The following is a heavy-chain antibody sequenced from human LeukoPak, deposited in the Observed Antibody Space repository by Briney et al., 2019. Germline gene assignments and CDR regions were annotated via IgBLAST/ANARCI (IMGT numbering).Heavy chain of an antibody. CDR2: IYTSGST. J-gene: IGHJ4*02. CDR3: AQSNDSSSWYSDASLDY. Sequence: SETLSLTCAVYGGSFSSYYWSWIRQPAGKGLEWIGRIYTSGSTNYNPSLKSRVTISVDTSKNQFSLKLSSVTAADTAVYYCAQSNDSSSWYSDASLDYWGQGTLVTVSS. CDR1: GGSFSSYY. D-gene: IGHD6-13*01. V-gene: IGHV4-59*10.